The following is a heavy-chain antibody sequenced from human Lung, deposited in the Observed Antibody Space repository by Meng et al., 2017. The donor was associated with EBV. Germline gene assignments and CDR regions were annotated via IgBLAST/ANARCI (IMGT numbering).Heavy chain of an antibody. CDR3: SRDLAGSDDY. J-gene: IGHJ4*02. Sequence: VQLVESGGALVQPGGTLRLSCAASEFTLRRYWMHWVRQGPGKGPLWVSRINEDGTITNYADSVKGRFTISRDNAKNTLYLQMNNLRAEDTAGYYCSRDLAGSDDYWGRGTLVTVSS. CDR1: EFTLRRYW. V-gene: IGHV3-74*01. D-gene: IGHD1-14*01. CDR2: INEDGTIT.